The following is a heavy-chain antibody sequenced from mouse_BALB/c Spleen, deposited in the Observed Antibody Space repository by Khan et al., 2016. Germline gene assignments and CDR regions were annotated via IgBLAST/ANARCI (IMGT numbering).Heavy chain of an antibody. V-gene: IGHV1-61*01. D-gene: IGHD2-1*01. J-gene: IGHJ4*01. CDR1: GYSFTRYW. CDR3: TRSAYGNHPYYAMDY. Sequence: QVQLQQPGTELVRPGASVKLSCKASGYSFTRYWMNWVKQRPGQGLEWIGMIHPSDSESRLNQKFKDKATLTVDNSSSIAYMQLSRPTSDDSAVYYCTRSAYGNHPYYAMDYWGQGTSVTVSS. CDR2: IHPSDSES.